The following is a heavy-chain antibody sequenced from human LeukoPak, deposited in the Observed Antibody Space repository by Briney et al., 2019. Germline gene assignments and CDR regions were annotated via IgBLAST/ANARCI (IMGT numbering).Heavy chain of an antibody. CDR1: GGSISTSNYY. V-gene: IGHV4-39*07. CDR2: IFYSGST. Sequence: SETLSLTCTVSGGSISTSNYYWGWIRQPPGKGLEWIGNIFYSGSTYYSPSLKSRVTISVDTSKNQFSLKLSSVTAADTAVYYCARDVGKPRYYDILQSYYYYYYMDVWGKGTTVTISS. J-gene: IGHJ6*03. D-gene: IGHD3-9*01. CDR3: ARDVGKPRYYDILQSYYYYYYMDV.